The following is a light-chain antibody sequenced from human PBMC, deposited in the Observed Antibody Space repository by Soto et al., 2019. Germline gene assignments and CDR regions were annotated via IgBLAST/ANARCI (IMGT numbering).Light chain of an antibody. CDR2: KAS. J-gene: IGKJ1*01. CDR1: QSISSW. CDR3: QQCNSYPPT. Sequence: DIQMTQSPSTLSASVGDRVIITCRASQSISSWLAWYQQKPGKAPKVLIYKASNLQSGVPARFSGSGSGTEFTLTIRRPQPDDFATYYCQQCNSYPPTFGQGTTVDIK. V-gene: IGKV1-5*03.